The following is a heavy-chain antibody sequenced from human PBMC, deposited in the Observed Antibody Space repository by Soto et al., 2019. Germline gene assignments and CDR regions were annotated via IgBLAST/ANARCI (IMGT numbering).Heavy chain of an antibody. V-gene: IGHV4-39*01. CDR3: ARQDIVVVPAVTGLNYFDY. J-gene: IGHJ4*02. CDR1: GGSISSSSYY. D-gene: IGHD2-2*01. CDR2: IYYSGST. Sequence: PSETLSLTCTVSGGSISSSSYYWGWIRQPPGKGLEWIGSIYYSGSTYYNPSLKSRVTISVDTSKNQFSLKLSSVTAADTAVYYCARQDIVVVPAVTGLNYFDYWGQGTLVTVSS.